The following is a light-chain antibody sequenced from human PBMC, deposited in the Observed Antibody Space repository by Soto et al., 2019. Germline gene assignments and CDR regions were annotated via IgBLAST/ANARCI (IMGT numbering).Light chain of an antibody. CDR1: QSVSIK. J-gene: IGKJ5*01. Sequence: EVVLTQSPATLSVSPGERATLSCRASQSVSIKLAWYHQKPGQAPRLLIYDTSTRATGIPARFSGSGSGTEFTLTISSLQSEDFAVYFCQQYSNWPRTFGQGTRLEIK. CDR3: QQYSNWPRT. CDR2: DTS. V-gene: IGKV3-15*01.